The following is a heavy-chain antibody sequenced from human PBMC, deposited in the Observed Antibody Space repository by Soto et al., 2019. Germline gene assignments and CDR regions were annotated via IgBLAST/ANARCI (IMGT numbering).Heavy chain of an antibody. V-gene: IGHV4-31*03. CDR3: AGEDRYGGGGFDY. CDR2: IYYSGST. D-gene: IGHD2-15*01. CDR1: GGSLSSGGYY. J-gene: IGHJ4*02. Sequence: QVQLQESGPGLVKPSQTLSLTCSVSGGSLSSGGYYWSWIRQHPGKVLEWIGYIYYSGSTYYNPSLKSRVTISVDTSKNPFSLKLSSVTAADTAVYYCAGEDRYGGGGFDYWGQGTLVTVSS.